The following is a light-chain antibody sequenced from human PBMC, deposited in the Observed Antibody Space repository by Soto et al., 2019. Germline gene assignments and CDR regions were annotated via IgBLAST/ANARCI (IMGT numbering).Light chain of an antibody. Sequence: QSALTQPPSASGSPGQSVAISCTGTSSDVGGYNYVSWYQQHPGKAPKLMIYEVNKRPLGVPDRSSGSKSGKTASLIVSGLQAADEADYYCSSYAGSSNVFGTGTKVTVL. CDR3: SSYAGSSNV. CDR2: EVN. V-gene: IGLV2-8*01. J-gene: IGLJ1*01. CDR1: SSDVGGYNY.